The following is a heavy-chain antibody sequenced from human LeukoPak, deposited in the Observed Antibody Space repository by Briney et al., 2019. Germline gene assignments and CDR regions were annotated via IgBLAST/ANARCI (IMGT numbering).Heavy chain of an antibody. D-gene: IGHD3-10*01. Sequence: GGSLRLSCAASGFSLSSYWMSWVRQAPGKGLEWVANIKQDGSEKYYVDSVKGRFTTSRDNAKNSLYLQMNSLTAEDTAVYYCASGVLIWLGHTFDIWGQGTMVTVSS. J-gene: IGHJ3*02. V-gene: IGHV3-7*01. CDR1: GFSLSSYW. CDR3: ASGVLIWLGHTFDI. CDR2: IKQDGSEK.